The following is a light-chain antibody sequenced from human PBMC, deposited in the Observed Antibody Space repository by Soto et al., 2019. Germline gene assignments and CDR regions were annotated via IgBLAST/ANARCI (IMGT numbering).Light chain of an antibody. V-gene: IGLV2-8*01. J-gene: IGLJ3*02. CDR2: EVT. CDR3: GSFAGPVWV. CDR1: SSDIGGYDH. Sequence: QSALTQPPSASGSPGQSVTISCTGTSSDIGGYDHVSWYRQDPGKAPKVMIYEVTKRPSGVPDRFSGSTAGNTASLTVFGLQAEDDANYYCGSFAGPVWVFGGGTKLTVL.